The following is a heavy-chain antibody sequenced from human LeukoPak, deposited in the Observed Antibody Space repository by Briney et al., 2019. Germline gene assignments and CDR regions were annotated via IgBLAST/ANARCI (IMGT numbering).Heavy chain of an antibody. CDR3: ARTTYDYVWGSYRYDFDY. CDR2: ISSSSSTI. J-gene: IGHJ4*02. CDR1: GFTFSSYS. D-gene: IGHD3-16*02. Sequence: GGSLRLSCATSGFTFSSYSMNWVRQAPGKGLEWVSYISSSSSTIYYADSVKGRFTISRDNAKNSLYLQMNSLRAEDTAVYYCARTTYDYVWGSYRYDFDYWGQGTLVTVSS. V-gene: IGHV3-48*04.